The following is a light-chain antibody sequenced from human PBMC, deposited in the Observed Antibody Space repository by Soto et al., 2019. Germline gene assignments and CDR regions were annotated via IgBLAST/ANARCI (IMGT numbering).Light chain of an antibody. Sequence: EIVLTQSPGTLSLSPGERATLSCRASQSVSSSYLAWYQQKPGQAPRLLIYGASSRATGIPDRLSGSGSGTDLTVTISRLEPEDFEVYYCQQYGSSPLMYTFGQGTKLEIK. CDR1: QSVSSSY. J-gene: IGKJ2*01. V-gene: IGKV3-20*01. CDR3: QQYGSSPLMYT. CDR2: GAS.